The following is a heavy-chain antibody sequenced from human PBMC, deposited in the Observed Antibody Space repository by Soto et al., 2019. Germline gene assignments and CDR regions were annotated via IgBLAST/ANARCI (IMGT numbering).Heavy chain of an antibody. J-gene: IGHJ5*02. V-gene: IGHV4-30-4*01. D-gene: IGHD4-17*01. CDR1: GGSVSIGDYL. CDR3: ARARGGDSGDYASLFDR. CDR2: IHDSGNT. Sequence: SETLSLTCTVFGGSVSIGDYLWSWIRQRPGKGLEWIGYIHDSGNTYYNPSLKSRVTISLDTSKNQFSLRVTSMTAADTAVYFCARARGGDSGDYASLFDRWGQGNLVTVSS.